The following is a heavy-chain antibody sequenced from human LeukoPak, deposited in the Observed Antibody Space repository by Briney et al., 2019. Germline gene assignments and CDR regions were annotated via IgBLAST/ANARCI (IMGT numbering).Heavy chain of an antibody. D-gene: IGHD2-8*02. J-gene: IGHJ5*01. Sequence: GGSLRLSCAASGFAFSSYSMNWVRQAPGKGLEWVSYISSSSSTIYYADSVKGRFTISRDNVDNVVYLQMNSLGAEDTAVYYRARVAVSGPTGWFDSWGQGTLVIVSS. CDR1: GFAFSSYS. CDR2: ISSSSSTI. V-gene: IGHV3-48*01. CDR3: ARVAVSGPTGWFDS.